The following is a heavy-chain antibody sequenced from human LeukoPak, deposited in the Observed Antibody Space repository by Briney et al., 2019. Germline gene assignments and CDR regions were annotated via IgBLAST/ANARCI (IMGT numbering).Heavy chain of an antibody. J-gene: IGHJ6*03. CDR2: IYYSGST. CDR1: GGSISSSSYY. V-gene: IGHV4-39*07. Sequence: SETLSLTCTVSGGSISSSSYYWGWIRQPPGKGLEWIGSIYYSGSTNYNPSLKSRVTISVDTSKNQFFLKLSSVTAADTAVYYCARVALDYYYYYMDVWGKGTTVTVSS. CDR3: ARVALDYYYYYMDV.